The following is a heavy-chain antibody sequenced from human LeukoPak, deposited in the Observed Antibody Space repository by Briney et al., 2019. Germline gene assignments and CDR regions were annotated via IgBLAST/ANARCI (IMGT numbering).Heavy chain of an antibody. J-gene: IGHJ3*02. CDR2: IYTSGST. Sequence: SETLSLTCTVSGGSISSYYWSWIRQPPGKGLEWIGYIYTSGSTNYNPSLKSRVTISVNPSKNHSSLKLSPVTAADTAVYYCARRILNDAFDIWGQGTMVTVSS. V-gene: IGHV4-4*09. CDR1: GGSISSYY. CDR3: ARRILNDAFDI.